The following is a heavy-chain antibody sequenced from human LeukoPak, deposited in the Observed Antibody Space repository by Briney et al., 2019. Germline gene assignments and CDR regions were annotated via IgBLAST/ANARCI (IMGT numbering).Heavy chain of an antibody. CDR2: INPSGGYT. D-gene: IGHD3-10*01. V-gene: IGHV1-46*01. J-gene: IGHJ4*02. CDR1: GYDFTNYY. CDR3: AKGSDPFRWFGEFNVKLPRPIRHYYFDS. Sequence: ASVKVSCKASGYDFTNYYIHCVRQAPGQGLEWMGIINPSGGYTSYAQQFQGRLTMTMDMSTTTVYMELTSLSSEDTAVYYCAKGSDPFRWFGEFNVKLPRPIRHYYFDSWGQGTLVTVSS.